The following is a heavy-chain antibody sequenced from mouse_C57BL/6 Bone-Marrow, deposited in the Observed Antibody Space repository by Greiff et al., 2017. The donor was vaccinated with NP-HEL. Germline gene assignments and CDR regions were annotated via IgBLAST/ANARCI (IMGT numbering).Heavy chain of an antibody. J-gene: IGHJ2*01. CDR2: IYPGDGDT. V-gene: IGHV1-82*01. CDR1: GYAFSSSW. CDR3: ARTAMEDY. D-gene: IGHD2-3*01. Sequence: VQLQQSGPELVKPGASVKISCKASGYAFSSSWMNWVKQRPGKGLEWIGRIYPGDGDTNYNGKFKGKATLTADKSSSTAYMQLSSLTSEDSAVYFCARTAMEDYWGQGTTLTVSS.